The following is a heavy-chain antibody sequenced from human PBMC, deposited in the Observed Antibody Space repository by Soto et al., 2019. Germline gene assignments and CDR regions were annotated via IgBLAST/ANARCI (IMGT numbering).Heavy chain of an antibody. CDR2: VRGSGSST. CDR3: TRDHGGFSNRFDP. Sequence: GGSLRLSCAASGITFDTYAMNWVRQAPGKGLEWVSGVRGSGSSTYYADSVRGRFTISRDDSKNTVYLQMNSLRAEDTAVYYGTRDHGGFSNRFDPWGQGTLVTVSS. CDR1: GITFDTYA. V-gene: IGHV3-23*01. J-gene: IGHJ5*02. D-gene: IGHD3-3*01.